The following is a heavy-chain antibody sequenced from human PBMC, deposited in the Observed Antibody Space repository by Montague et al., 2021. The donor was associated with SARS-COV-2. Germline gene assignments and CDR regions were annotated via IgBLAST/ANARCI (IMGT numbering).Heavy chain of an antibody. CDR1: GASVSPGRYY. CDR3: ARVRGAALYFGEVGYYGMVV. Sequence: TLSLTCTVSGASVSPGRYYWSWIRQPAGKGLEWIGRVYLSGNTNYNPSLKSRVSISVDTSTNQISLKRSSVTAADTAVYYCARVRGAALYFGEVGYYGMVVWGQGTTVTVSS. J-gene: IGHJ6*02. D-gene: IGHD3-10*01. V-gene: IGHV4-61*02. CDR2: VYLSGNT.